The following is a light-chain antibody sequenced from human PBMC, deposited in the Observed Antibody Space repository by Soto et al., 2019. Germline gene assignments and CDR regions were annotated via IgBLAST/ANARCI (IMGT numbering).Light chain of an antibody. CDR1: QSVSSSF. J-gene: IGKJ4*01. CDR3: QQYGSSPPLT. CDR2: GAS. V-gene: IGKV3-20*01. Sequence: EFVLTQSPCTLSLSPGDRATLSCRASQSVSSSFLAWYQQKPGQAPRILIYGASTRATGIPDRFSGSGSGTDFTLTISRLEPEAFAVYYCQQYGSSPPLTFGGGTQVEIK.